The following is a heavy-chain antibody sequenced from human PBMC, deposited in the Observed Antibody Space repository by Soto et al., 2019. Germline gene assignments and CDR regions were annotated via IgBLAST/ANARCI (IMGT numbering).Heavy chain of an antibody. D-gene: IGHD6-6*01. CDR3: AREKYSSSSLPFDY. CDR2: ISSTSSYI. J-gene: IGHJ4*02. Sequence: EVQLVESGGGLVKPGGSLRLSCAASGFTFSSYSMNWVRQAPGKGLEWVSSISSTSSYIYYADSLKGRFTISRDNAKNSLYQQMNSLRAEDTAVYYCAREKYSSSSLPFDYWGQGTLVTVSS. V-gene: IGHV3-21*01. CDR1: GFTFSSYS.